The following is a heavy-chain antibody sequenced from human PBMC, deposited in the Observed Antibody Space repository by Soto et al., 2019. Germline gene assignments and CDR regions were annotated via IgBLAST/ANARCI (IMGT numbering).Heavy chain of an antibody. CDR3: ARAGYQIGLNDAFDF. D-gene: IGHD5-12*01. Sequence: SETLSLTCTVSVGSVNSGGSFWTWIRQPPGKGLEWIGFIFNSGTSNYNPSLKSRLTISLDRSNNQFSLRLTSMTAADTAVYYCARAGYQIGLNDAFDFWGQGTMVTVSS. CDR1: VGSVNSGGSF. J-gene: IGHJ3*01. CDR2: IFNSGTS. V-gene: IGHV4-61*08.